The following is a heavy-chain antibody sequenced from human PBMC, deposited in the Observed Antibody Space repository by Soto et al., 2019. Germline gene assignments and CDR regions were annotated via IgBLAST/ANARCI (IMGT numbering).Heavy chain of an antibody. Sequence: PSETLALTCSVSGDSISNLDYFWAWIRRHPGKGLEWIGTIYFSGTTYYNPSLKSRVTISVDTSKSQFSLKLSSVTAADTAVYYCARRDRSGFSYWLDTWGQGTLVTVS. CDR2: IYFSGTT. V-gene: IGHV4-31*03. J-gene: IGHJ5*02. CDR1: GDSISNLDYF. D-gene: IGHD3-22*01. CDR3: ARRDRSGFSYWLDT.